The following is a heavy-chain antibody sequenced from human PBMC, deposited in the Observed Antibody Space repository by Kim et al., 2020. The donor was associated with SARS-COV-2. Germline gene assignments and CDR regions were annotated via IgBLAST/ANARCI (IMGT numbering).Heavy chain of an antibody. D-gene: IGHD1-26*01. CDR2: ISRNSDSI. J-gene: IGHJ4*02. CDR1: GSTFGNYA. V-gene: IGHV3-9*01. Sequence: GGSLRLSCAASGSTFGNYAMYWVRQGPGKGLEWVSGISRNSDSIVYVDSVKGRFTISRDNAKNSVSLEMNSLTTEDTAVYYCASTLHWECGFYYCGQG. CDR3: ASTLHWECGFYY.